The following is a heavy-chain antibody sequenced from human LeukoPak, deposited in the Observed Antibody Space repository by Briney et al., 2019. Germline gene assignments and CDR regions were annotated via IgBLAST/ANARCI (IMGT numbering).Heavy chain of an antibody. CDR3: ARGVWFGELLYLWHESYYFDY. J-gene: IGHJ4*02. CDR1: GYSFPNYW. CDR2: IYPGDSDT. V-gene: IGHV5-51*01. D-gene: IGHD3-10*01. Sequence: GESLKISCKGSGYSFPNYWVGWVRQMPGKGLEWMGIIYPGDSDTRYSPSFQGQVTISADKSISTAYLQWSSLKASDTATYYCARGVWFGELLYLWHESYYFDYWGQGTLVTVSS.